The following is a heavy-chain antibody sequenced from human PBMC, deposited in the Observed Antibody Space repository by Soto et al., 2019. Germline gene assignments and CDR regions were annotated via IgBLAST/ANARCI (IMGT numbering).Heavy chain of an antibody. CDR2: ISGSGGST. CDR1: GFTFSSYA. CDR3: AKDPIEGGDYVYYYMDV. D-gene: IGHD4-17*01. Sequence: EVQLLESGGGLVQPGGSLRLSCAASGFTFSSYAMSWVRQAPGKGLEWVSAISGSGGSTYYADSVKGRFTISRDNSKNKLYLQMNSLRAEDTAVYYCAKDPIEGGDYVYYYMDVWGKGTTVTVSS. J-gene: IGHJ6*03. V-gene: IGHV3-23*01.